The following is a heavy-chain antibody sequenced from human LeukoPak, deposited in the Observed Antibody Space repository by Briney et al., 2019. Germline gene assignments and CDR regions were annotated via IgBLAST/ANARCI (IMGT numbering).Heavy chain of an antibody. Sequence: TGGSLRLSCAASGFTFSSYAMHWVRQAPGKGLEWVAVISYDGSNKYYADSVKGRFTISRDNSKNTLYLQMNSLRAEDTAVYYCARRGILTGYYPLDYWGQGTLVTVSS. CDR3: ARRGILTGYYPLDY. CDR2: ISYDGSNK. D-gene: IGHD3-9*01. CDR1: GFTFSSYA. V-gene: IGHV3-30*04. J-gene: IGHJ4*02.